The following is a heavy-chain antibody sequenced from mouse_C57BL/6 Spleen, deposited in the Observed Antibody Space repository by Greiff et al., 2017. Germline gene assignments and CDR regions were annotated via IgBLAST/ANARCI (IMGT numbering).Heavy chain of an antibody. CDR3: ARSTANWDWFAY. CDR2: IDPNSGGT. Sequence: QVQLQQPGAELVKPGASVKLSCKASGYTFTSYWMHWVKQRPGRGLEWIGRIDPNSGGTKYNEKFKSKATLTVDKPSSTAYMQRSSLTSEDSAVYYCARSTANWDWFAYWGQGTLVTVSA. D-gene: IGHD4-1*01. V-gene: IGHV1-72*01. CDR1: GYTFTSYW. J-gene: IGHJ3*01.